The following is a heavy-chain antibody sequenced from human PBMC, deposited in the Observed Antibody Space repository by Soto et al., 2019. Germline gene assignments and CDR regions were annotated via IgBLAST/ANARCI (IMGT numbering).Heavy chain of an antibody. Sequence: ASVKVSFKASGYTFTGYYMHWVRQAPGQGLEWMGWINPNSGGTNYAQKFQGRVTMTRDTSISTAYMELSRLRSDDTAVYYCARDDGVQLERRLSDYWGQGTLVTVSS. CDR2: INPNSGGT. CDR3: ARDDGVQLERRLSDY. CDR1: GYTFTGYY. J-gene: IGHJ4*02. D-gene: IGHD1-1*01. V-gene: IGHV1-2*02.